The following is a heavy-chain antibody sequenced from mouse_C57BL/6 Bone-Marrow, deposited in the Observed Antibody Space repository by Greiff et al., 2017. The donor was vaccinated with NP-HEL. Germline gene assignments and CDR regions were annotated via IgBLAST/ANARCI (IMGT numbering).Heavy chain of an antibody. V-gene: IGHV1-81*01. CDR3: ARRLGRAFAY. D-gene: IGHD4-1*01. Sequence: VQLQQFGAELARPGASVKLSCKASGYTFTSYGISWVKQRTGQGLEWIGEIYPRSGNTYYNEKFKGKATLTADKSSSTAYMELRSLTSEDSAVYFCARRLGRAFAYWGQGTLVTVSA. CDR1: GYTFTSYG. CDR2: IYPRSGNT. J-gene: IGHJ3*01.